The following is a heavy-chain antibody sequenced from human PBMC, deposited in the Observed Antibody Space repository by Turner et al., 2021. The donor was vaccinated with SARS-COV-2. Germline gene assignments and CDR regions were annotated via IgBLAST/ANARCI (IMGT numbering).Heavy chain of an antibody. Sequence: QLQLQESGPGLVKPSETLSLTCTVSGGSISSSGYYWGWIRQPPGKGLEWIGSIYYSGSTYYNPSLKSRVTISVDTSKNQFSLKLSSVTAADTAVYYCARGPPGDDFWSGYRPNWFDPWGQGTLVTVSS. V-gene: IGHV4-39*01. CDR2: IYYSGST. CDR1: GGSISSSGYY. J-gene: IGHJ5*02. CDR3: ARGPPGDDFWSGYRPNWFDP. D-gene: IGHD3-3*01.